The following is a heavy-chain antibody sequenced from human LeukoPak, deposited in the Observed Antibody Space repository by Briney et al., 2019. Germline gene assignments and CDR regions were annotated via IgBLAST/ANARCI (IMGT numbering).Heavy chain of an antibody. CDR2: ISSSSSYI. J-gene: IGHJ6*02. CDR3: ARMQEGLRYFDWLWDRDYGMDV. CDR1: GFTFSSYS. D-gene: IGHD3-9*01. Sequence: GGSLRLSCAASGFTFSSYSMNWVRQAPGKGLEWVSSISSSSSYIYYADSVKGRFTISRDSAKNSLYLQMTSLRAEDTAVYYCARMQEGLRYFDWLWDRDYGMDVWGQGTTVTVSS. V-gene: IGHV3-21*01.